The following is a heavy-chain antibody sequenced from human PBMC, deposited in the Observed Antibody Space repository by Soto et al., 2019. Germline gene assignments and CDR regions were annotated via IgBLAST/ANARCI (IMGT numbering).Heavy chain of an antibody. Sequence: GGSLRLSCAASGFTFSSYGMHWVRQAPGKGLEWVTVIWYDGSNKYYADSVKGRFTISRDNSKNTLYLQMNSLRDEDTAVYYCARDFGYDDVWGQGTTVTVSS. J-gene: IGHJ6*02. CDR2: IWYDGSNK. D-gene: IGHD3-22*01. CDR3: ARDFGYDDV. CDR1: GFTFSSYG. V-gene: IGHV3-33*01.